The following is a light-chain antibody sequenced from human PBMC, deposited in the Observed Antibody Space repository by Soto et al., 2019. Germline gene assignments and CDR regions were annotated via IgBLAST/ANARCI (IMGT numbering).Light chain of an antibody. CDR1: QNISSY. Sequence: DIQMTQSPSSLSASVGDRVTITCRASQNISSYLNWYQQKPGKAPKLLIYAASCLQTGVPSRFSGSGSGTDCTLTISRLEPEDFAMYYCQHYGSLTYTFGQGTKVDIK. CDR2: AAS. CDR3: QHYGSLTYT. V-gene: IGKV1-39*01. J-gene: IGKJ2*01.